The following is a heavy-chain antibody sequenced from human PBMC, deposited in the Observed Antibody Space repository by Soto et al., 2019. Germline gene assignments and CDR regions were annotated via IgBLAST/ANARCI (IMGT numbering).Heavy chain of an antibody. CDR2: ISYDGSNK. J-gene: IGHJ3*02. D-gene: IGHD6-19*01. Sequence: VQLVESGGGVVQPGRSLRLSCAASGFTFSSYGMHWVRQAPGKGLEWVAVISYDGSNKYYADSVKGRFTISRDNSKNTLYLQMNSLRAEDTAVYYCAKDPFSAAGDDAFDIWGQGTMVTVSS. CDR3: AKDPFSAAGDDAFDI. CDR1: GFTFSSYG. V-gene: IGHV3-30*18.